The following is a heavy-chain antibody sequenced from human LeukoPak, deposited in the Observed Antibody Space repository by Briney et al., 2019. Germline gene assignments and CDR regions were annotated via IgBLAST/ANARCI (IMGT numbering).Heavy chain of an antibody. J-gene: IGHJ4*02. CDR1: GYTFTSYY. D-gene: IGHD2-2*01. CDR3: ARVVPAATPSYYYFDY. CDR2: INPSGGST. V-gene: IGHV1-46*03. Sequence: GASVKVSCKASGYTFTSYYMNWVGQAPGQGREWMGGINPSGGSTSYAQKFQGRVPMTRDTSTSTVYMELSSLRSEDTAVYYCARVVPAATPSYYYFDYWGQGTLVTVSS.